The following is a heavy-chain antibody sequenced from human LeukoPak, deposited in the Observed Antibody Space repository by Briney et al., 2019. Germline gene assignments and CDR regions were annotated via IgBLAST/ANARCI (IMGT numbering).Heavy chain of an antibody. CDR3: ARGGMVRRVMGAFDI. Sequence: GGSLRLSCAASGFTFSNYWMSWVRQAPGKGLEWVANIKQDGSEKYYMDSVKGRFTVSRDNAKNSLYLQMNSLRAEDTAVFYCARGGMVRRVMGAFDIWGQGTLVTVSS. D-gene: IGHD3-10*01. CDR2: IKQDGSEK. CDR1: GFTFSNYW. J-gene: IGHJ3*02. V-gene: IGHV3-7*01.